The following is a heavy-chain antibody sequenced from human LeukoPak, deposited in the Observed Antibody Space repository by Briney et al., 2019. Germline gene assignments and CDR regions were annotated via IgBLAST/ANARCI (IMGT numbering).Heavy chain of an antibody. CDR1: GYTLTELS. CDR2: FDPEDGET. Sequence: ASVKVSRKVSGYTLTELSMHWVRQAPGKGLEWMGGFDPEDGETIYAQKFQGRVTMTEDTSTDTAYMELSSLRSEDTAVYYCATTRGNYDILTGYYIWKFDAFDIWGQGTMVTVSS. CDR3: ATTRGNYDILTGYYIWKFDAFDI. J-gene: IGHJ3*02. D-gene: IGHD3-9*01. V-gene: IGHV1-24*01.